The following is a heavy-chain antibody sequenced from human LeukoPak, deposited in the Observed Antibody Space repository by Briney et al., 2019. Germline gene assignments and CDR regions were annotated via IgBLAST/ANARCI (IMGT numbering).Heavy chain of an antibody. CDR3: ARTLSGYSSSWYRRGAFDI. J-gene: IGHJ3*02. CDR1: GGSFSGYY. V-gene: IGHV4-34*01. Sequence: SEALSLTCAVYGGSFSGYYWSWIRQPPGKGLEWIGEINHSGSTNYNPSLKSRVTISVDTSKNQFSLKLSSVTAADTAVYYCARTLSGYSSSWYRRGAFDIWGQGTMVTVSS. CDR2: INHSGST. D-gene: IGHD6-13*01.